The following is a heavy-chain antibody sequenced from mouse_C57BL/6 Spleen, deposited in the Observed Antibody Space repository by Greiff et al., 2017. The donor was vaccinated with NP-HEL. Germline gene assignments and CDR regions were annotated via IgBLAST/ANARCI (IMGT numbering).Heavy chain of an antibody. J-gene: IGHJ3*01. Sequence: EVQRVESGAELVRPGASVKLSCTASGFNIKDDYMHWVKQRPEQGLEWIGWIDPENGDTEYASKFQGKATITADTSANTAYLQLSSLTSEDTAVYYCTTSTEAYWGQGTLVTVSA. CDR3: TTSTEAY. CDR2: IDPENGDT. CDR1: GFNIKDDY. D-gene: IGHD2-1*01. V-gene: IGHV14-4*01.